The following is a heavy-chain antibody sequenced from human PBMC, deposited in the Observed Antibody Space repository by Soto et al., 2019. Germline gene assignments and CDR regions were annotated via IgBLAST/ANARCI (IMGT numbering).Heavy chain of an antibody. D-gene: IGHD3-22*01. J-gene: IGHJ4*02. V-gene: IGHV4-30-4*01. CDR3: ARVGDSSGYYPFDY. Sequence: SETLSLTCTVSGGSISSGDYYWSWIRQPPGKGLEWIGYIYYSGSTYYNPSLKSRVTISVDTSKNQFSLKLSSVTAADTAVYYCARVGDSSGYYPFDYWGQGTLVTVSS. CDR1: GGSISSGDYY. CDR2: IYYSGST.